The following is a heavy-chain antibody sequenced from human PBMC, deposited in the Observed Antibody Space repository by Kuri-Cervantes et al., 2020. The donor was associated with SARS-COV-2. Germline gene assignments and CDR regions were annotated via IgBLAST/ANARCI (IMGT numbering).Heavy chain of an antibody. CDR2: IKQDGSEK. J-gene: IGHJ3*02. D-gene: IGHD2-8*01. V-gene: IGHV3-7*01. Sequence: GESLKISCAASGFTFSSYGMHWVRQAPGKGLEWVANIKQDGSEKYYVDSVKGRFTISRDNAKNSLYLQMNSLRAEDTAVYYCARDPPYCTNGVCYRSYAFDIWGQGTMVTDSS. CDR1: GFTFSSYG. CDR3: ARDPPYCTNGVCYRSYAFDI.